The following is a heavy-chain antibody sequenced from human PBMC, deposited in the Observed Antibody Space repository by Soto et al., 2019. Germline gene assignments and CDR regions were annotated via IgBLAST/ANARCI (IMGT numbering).Heavy chain of an antibody. CDR3: ARGGWYVGYYFDY. V-gene: IGHV3-30-3*01. CDR1: GFTFSSYA. Sequence: QVQLVESGGGVVQPGRSLRLSCAASGFTFSSYAMHWVRQAPGKGLEWVAVISYDGSNKYYADSVKGRFTISRDNSKNTLYLQMNSLRAEDTAVYYCARGGWYVGYYFDYWGQGTLVNVSS. D-gene: IGHD6-19*01. CDR2: ISYDGSNK. J-gene: IGHJ4*02.